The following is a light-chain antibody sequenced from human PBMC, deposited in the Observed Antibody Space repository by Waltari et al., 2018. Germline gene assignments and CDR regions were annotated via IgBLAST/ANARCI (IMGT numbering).Light chain of an antibody. CDR3: QHYGTSSWT. Sequence: EIVVTQSPGTLSLSPGERATLSCRASQSVISSYLAWYQQKPGQAPRLLIYGSSSRATGIPDRFSGSGSGTDFTLTISRLEPEDFAVYYCQHYGTSSWTFGQGTKVEVK. CDR1: QSVISSY. J-gene: IGKJ1*01. V-gene: IGKV3-20*01. CDR2: GSS.